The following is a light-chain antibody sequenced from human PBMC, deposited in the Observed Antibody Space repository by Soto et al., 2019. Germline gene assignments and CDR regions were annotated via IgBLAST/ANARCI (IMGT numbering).Light chain of an antibody. CDR3: CSYAGSYV. CDR1: SSDVGSYNL. Sequence: QSALTQPAPVSGSPGQSITISCTGTSSDVGSYNLVSWYQQHPGKAPKLMIYEVSKRPSGVSNRFSGSKSGNTASLTISGLQAEDEADYYCCSYAGSYVFGTGTKLTVL. CDR2: EVS. J-gene: IGLJ1*01. V-gene: IGLV2-23*02.